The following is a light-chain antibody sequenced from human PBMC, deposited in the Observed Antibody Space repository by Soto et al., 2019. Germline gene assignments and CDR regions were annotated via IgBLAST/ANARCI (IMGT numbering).Light chain of an antibody. CDR1: QSVSNNF. Sequence: EIVLTQSPGTLSLSPGERATLSCRASQSVSNNFLAWYQQKPGQAPKFLIYGASSRATGTPDRFSGTGSGTDFTLTISRLEPEDFAVYYCQQRQYWPPITFGQGTRLEIK. J-gene: IGKJ5*01. V-gene: IGKV3D-20*02. CDR3: QQRQYWPPIT. CDR2: GAS.